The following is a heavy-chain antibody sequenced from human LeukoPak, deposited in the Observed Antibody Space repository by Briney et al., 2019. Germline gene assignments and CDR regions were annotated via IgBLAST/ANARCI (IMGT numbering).Heavy chain of an antibody. D-gene: IGHD4-23*01. J-gene: IGHJ4*02. CDR2: IYYSGST. CDR3: ARGGGGPQGFDY. V-gene: IGHV4-39*07. Sequence: SETLSLTCTVSGGSISSSSYYWGWIRQPPGKGLEWIGSIYYSGSTYYNPSLKSRVTISVDKSKNQFSLKLSSVTAADTAVYYCARGGGGPQGFDYWGQGTLVTVSS. CDR1: GGSISSSSYY.